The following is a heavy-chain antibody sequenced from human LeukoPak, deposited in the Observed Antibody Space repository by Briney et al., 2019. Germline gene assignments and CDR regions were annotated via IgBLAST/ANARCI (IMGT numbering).Heavy chain of an antibody. J-gene: IGHJ4*02. V-gene: IGHV4-34*01. CDR1: GGSFSGYY. Sequence: SEALSLTCAVYGGSFSGYYWSWIRQPPGKGLEWIGEINHSGSTNYNPSLKSRVTISVDTSKNQFSLKLSSVTAADTAVYYCARVRDTMVRGVIANWGQGTLVTVSS. CDR3: ARVRDTMVRGVIAN. CDR2: INHSGST. D-gene: IGHD3-10*01.